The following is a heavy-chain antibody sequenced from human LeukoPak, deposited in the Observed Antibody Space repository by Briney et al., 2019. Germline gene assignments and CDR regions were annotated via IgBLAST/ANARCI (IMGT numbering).Heavy chain of an antibody. Sequence: SETLSLTCTVSGGSISIGSYYWSWIRQPAGKGLEWIGRIYTSGSTNYNPSLKSRVTISVDTSKNQFSLKLSSVTAADTAVYYCARWGGRNDAFDIWGQGTMVTVSS. CDR1: GGSISIGSYY. D-gene: IGHD3-16*01. J-gene: IGHJ3*02. CDR3: ARWGGRNDAFDI. CDR2: IYTSGST. V-gene: IGHV4-61*02.